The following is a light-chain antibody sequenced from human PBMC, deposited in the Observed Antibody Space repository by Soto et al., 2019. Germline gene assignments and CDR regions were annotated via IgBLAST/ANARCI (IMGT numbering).Light chain of an antibody. CDR1: SSDVGANNY. CDR2: EVF. V-gene: IGLV2-8*01. Sequence: QSVLTQPPSASGSPGQSVTISCSGTSSDVGANNYVSWYQQHPGKAPKLLIYEVFKRPSGVPDRFSGSKSGNTASLTVSGLQAEYEADYYCSSFGGTKVFGGGTKLTVL. CDR3: SSFGGTKV. J-gene: IGLJ2*01.